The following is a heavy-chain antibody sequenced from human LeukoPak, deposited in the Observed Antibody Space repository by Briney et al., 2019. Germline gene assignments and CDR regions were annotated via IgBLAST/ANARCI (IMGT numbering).Heavy chain of an antibody. CDR2: IADNGAT. Sequence: QAGGSLRLSCAASGFTFSRSAMTWVRQAPGKGPEWVSGIADNGATYYTDSVKGRFTISRDNSKNTLYLQMNSLRAEDTAVYYCAKSSSTSFYYFDYWGQGTLVTVSS. CDR1: GFTFSRSA. D-gene: IGHD2-2*01. CDR3: AKSSSTSFYYFDY. J-gene: IGHJ4*02. V-gene: IGHV3-23*01.